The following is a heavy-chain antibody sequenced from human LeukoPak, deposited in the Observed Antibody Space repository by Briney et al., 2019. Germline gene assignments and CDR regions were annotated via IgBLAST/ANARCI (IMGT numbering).Heavy chain of an antibody. V-gene: IGHV1-8*01. D-gene: IGHD1-26*01. CDR1: GYTFTSYD. CDR3: VAMGGSYLNYYYYGMDV. Sequence: AASVKVSCKASGYTFTSYDIHWVRQATGQGLEWMGWMNPNSGNTGYAQKFQGRVTMTRNTSISTAYMELSSLRSEDTAVYYCVAMGGSYLNYYYYGMDVWGQGTTVTVSS. J-gene: IGHJ6*02. CDR2: MNPNSGNT.